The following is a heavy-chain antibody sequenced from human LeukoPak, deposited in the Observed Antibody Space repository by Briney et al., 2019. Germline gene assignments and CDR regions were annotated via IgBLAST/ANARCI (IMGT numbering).Heavy chain of an antibody. CDR1: VFTFSSYA. Sequence: GGSLRLSCAVSVFTFSSYAVSWVRQAPGKGLEWVAAISGSGGGTDYADSVKGRFTISRDNSKNTLYLQLYSLRDGDTAVYYCAKGEQWLVLYFQHWGQGTLVTVSS. CDR2: ISGSGGGT. CDR3: AKGEQWLVLYFQH. D-gene: IGHD6-19*01. J-gene: IGHJ1*01. V-gene: IGHV3-23*01.